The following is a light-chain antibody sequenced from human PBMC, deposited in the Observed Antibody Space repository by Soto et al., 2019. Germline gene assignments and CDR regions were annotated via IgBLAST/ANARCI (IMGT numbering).Light chain of an antibody. CDR3: QVWDRSSDHVV. Sequence: SYELTQPPSVSVAPGKPATITCGGNNIGGESVHWYQQKAGQAPVLVISFDSDRPSGIPERFSASKSGNTATLTISRVEAGDEGEYYCQVWDRSSDHVVFGGGTKLTVL. CDR1: NIGGES. CDR2: FDS. V-gene: IGLV3-21*04. J-gene: IGLJ2*01.